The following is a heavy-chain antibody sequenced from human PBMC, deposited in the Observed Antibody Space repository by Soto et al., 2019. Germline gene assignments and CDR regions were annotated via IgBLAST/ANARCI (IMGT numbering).Heavy chain of an antibody. Sequence: EVQLVESGGGLIQPGGSLRLSCEASGFTFRNYAINWVRQAPGKGLEWISYIGSAGRTIYYADSVKGRFTISRDNAKNSLYLQMNSLRVEDTAVYYCARENLTYPTCFDYWGQGSLVTVSS. V-gene: IGHV3-48*03. CDR1: GFTFRNYA. D-gene: IGHD1-20*01. J-gene: IGHJ4*02. CDR3: ARENLTYPTCFDY. CDR2: IGSAGRTI.